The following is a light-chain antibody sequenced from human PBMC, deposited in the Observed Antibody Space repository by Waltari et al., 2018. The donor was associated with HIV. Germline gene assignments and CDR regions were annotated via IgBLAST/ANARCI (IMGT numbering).Light chain of an antibody. V-gene: IGKV1-NL1*01. CDR1: QGISNS. Sequence: SLSASVGDRVTITCRASQGISNSLAWYQQKPGKAPKRLVYTASRLESGLPSRFSGSGSGTEYTLTISSLQPEDFATYYCQQYYGLPYTFGQGTKVEIK. CDR3: QQYYGLPYT. J-gene: IGKJ2*01. CDR2: TAS.